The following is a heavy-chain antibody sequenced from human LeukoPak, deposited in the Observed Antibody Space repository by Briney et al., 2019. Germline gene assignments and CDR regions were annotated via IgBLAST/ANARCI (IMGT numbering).Heavy chain of an antibody. V-gene: IGHV3-11*04. CDR2: ISGNGGVI. J-gene: IGHJ4*02. D-gene: IGHD1-1*01. CDR1: GFTFDDYG. Sequence: GGSLRLSCAASGFTFDDYGMSWVRQAPGKGLEWLSYISGNGGVIQYADSVKGRFTISRDNAKNLLYLQKDSLRVEDTAIYYCARDPRTVRIWGQGTLVTVSS. CDR3: ARDPRTVRI.